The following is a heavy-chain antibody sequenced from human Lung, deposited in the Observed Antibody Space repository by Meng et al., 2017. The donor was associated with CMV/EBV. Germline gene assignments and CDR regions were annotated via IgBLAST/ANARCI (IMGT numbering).Heavy chain of an antibody. J-gene: IGHJ4*02. V-gene: IGHV4-4*02. CDR1: GASISDYW. Sequence: QVQLQESGPGLVKPAGTMSLTCIVSGASISDYWWSWVRQPPGKGLEWIGEIYRTESTNYNPSLKSRVTLSLDNSKNQFSLKVTSVTAADTAVYYCARHIAVADSRSFDYWGQGSLVTVSS. CDR2: IYRTEST. D-gene: IGHD6-19*01. CDR3: ARHIAVADSRSFDY.